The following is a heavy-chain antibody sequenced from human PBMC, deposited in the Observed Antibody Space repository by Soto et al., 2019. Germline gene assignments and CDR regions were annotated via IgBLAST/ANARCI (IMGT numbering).Heavy chain of an antibody. V-gene: IGHV4-39*07. CDR3: ARDKITGLFDY. CDR2: INHSGST. J-gene: IGHJ4*02. CDR1: RGSISSAYYY. Sequence: SETLSLTCTVSRGSISSAYYYRTWIRQPPGTGLEWIGEINHSGSTNYNPSLKSRVTISVDTSKNQFSLKLTSVTAADTAVYYCARDKITGLFDYWGQGTLVTVSS. D-gene: IGHD2-8*02.